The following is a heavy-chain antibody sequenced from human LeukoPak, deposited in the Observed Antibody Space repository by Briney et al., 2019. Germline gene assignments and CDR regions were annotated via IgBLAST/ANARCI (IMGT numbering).Heavy chain of an antibody. Sequence: PGGSLRLSCAASGFTFSSYAMHWVRQAPGKGLEWVAVISYDGSNKYYADSVKGRFTISRDNSKNTLYLQMNSLRAEDTAVYYCAKNIGDFNSHYFDYWGQGTLVTVSS. V-gene: IGHV3-30*04. CDR3: AKNIGDFNSHYFDY. J-gene: IGHJ4*02. CDR2: ISYDGSNK. CDR1: GFTFSSYA. D-gene: IGHD2-21*02.